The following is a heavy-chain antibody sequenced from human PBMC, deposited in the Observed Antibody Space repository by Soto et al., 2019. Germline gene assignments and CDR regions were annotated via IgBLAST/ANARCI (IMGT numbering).Heavy chain of an antibody. CDR2: INAGNGNT. Sequence: QVQLVQSGAEEKKPGASVKVSGKASGYTFTSYAMHWVRQAPGQRLEWMGWINAGNGNTKYSQKFQVRVTITRDTSASTAYIELSSLRSEDTAVYYCARSIVVVTALDYWGQGTLVTVSS. V-gene: IGHV1-3*05. CDR1: GYTFTSYA. J-gene: IGHJ4*02. D-gene: IGHD2-21*02. CDR3: ARSIVVVTALDY.